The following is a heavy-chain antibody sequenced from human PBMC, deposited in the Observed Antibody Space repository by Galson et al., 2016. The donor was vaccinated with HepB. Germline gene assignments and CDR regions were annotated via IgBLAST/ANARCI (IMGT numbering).Heavy chain of an antibody. J-gene: IGHJ6*02. CDR1: GGSISSYY. CDR2: IYYSGST. CDR3: ARGMLGGDFWSGYYKGLDDYVGFCV. Sequence: SETLSLTCTVSGGSISSYYWSWIRQPPGKGLEWIGCIYYSGSTNYNPSLKSRVTISVDTSKTQFSLKLSSVTAADTAVYYCARGMLGGDFWSGYYKGLDDYVGFCVCGPGTTVTVSS. D-gene: IGHD3-3*01. V-gene: IGHV4-59*01.